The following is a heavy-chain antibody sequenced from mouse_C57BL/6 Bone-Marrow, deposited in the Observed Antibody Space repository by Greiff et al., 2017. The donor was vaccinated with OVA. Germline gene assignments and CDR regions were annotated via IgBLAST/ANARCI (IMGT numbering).Heavy chain of an antibody. V-gene: IGHV1-82*01. Sequence: QVQLKQSGPELVKPGASVKISCKASGYAFSSSWMNWVKQRPGKGLEWIGRIYPGDGDTNYNGKFKGKATLTADKSSSTAYMQLSSLTSEDSAVYFCANWDGGCAYWGQGTLVTVSA. CDR3: ANWDGGCAY. D-gene: IGHD4-1*01. CDR1: GYAFSSSW. CDR2: IYPGDGDT. J-gene: IGHJ3*01.